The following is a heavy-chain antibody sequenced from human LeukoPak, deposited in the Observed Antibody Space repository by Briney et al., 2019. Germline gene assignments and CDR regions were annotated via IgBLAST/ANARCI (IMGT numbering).Heavy chain of an antibody. J-gene: IGHJ4*02. V-gene: IGHV1-46*01. CDR1: GYTFTSYY. CDR3: ARDEIVGATAHYFDY. D-gene: IGHD1-26*01. CDR2: INPSGGST. Sequence: ASVKVSCKASGYTFTSYYMHWVRQAPGQGLEWMGIINPSGGSTSYAQKFQGRVTMTRDTSTSTVYMELSSLRSEDTAVYYCARDEIVGATAHYFDYWGQGTLVTVSS.